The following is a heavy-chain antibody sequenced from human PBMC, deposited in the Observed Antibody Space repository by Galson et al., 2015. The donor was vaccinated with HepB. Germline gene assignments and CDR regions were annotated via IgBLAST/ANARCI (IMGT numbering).Heavy chain of an antibody. Sequence: SVKVSCKVSGYTFTDHYMHWVRQAPGQGLEWMGWINPNSGGTNYAQKFQGWVTMTRDTSISTAYMELSRLKSDDTAVYYCARDYYDSSGYSFDYWGQGTLVTVSS. V-gene: IGHV1-2*04. D-gene: IGHD3-22*01. CDR2: INPNSGGT. J-gene: IGHJ4*02. CDR1: GYTFTDHY. CDR3: ARDYYDSSGYSFDY.